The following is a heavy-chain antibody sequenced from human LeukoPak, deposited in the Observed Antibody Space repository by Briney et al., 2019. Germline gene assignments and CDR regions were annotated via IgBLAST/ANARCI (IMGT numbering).Heavy chain of an antibody. D-gene: IGHD3-3*01. CDR2: IYYSGST. CDR3: ARGRNLEWFDY. Sequence: PSETLSLTCTVSGDSFRSYYWSWIRQPPGKGLEWIGYIYYSGSTNYNPSLKSRVTISVDTSKDQFSLKLNSVTAADTAVYYCARGRNLEWFDYWGQGTLVTVSS. J-gene: IGHJ5*01. CDR1: GDSFRSYY. V-gene: IGHV4-59*01.